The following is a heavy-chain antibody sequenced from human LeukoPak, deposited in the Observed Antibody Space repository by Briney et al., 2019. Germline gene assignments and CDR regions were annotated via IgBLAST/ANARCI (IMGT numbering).Heavy chain of an antibody. D-gene: IGHD4-11*01. CDR1: VCTFSNNA. V-gene: IGHV3-23*01. J-gene: IGHJ4*02. CDR3: ARRGGLVTFDY. CDR2: IIISGDNT. Sequence: GGSLRLSCAASVCTFSNNAMSGVRPAPGKGLEWVSSIIISGDNTHYADSVKGRFTISRDKSRDTLYLQMNTLRAEDTARCYRARRGGLVTFDYRGRGTLVTV.